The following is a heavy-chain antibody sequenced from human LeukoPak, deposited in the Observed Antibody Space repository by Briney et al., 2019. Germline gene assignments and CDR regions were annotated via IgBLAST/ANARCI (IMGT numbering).Heavy chain of an antibody. J-gene: IGHJ5*02. CDR3: ARATCCSSTSCYTWFDP. CDR1: GGSNSGSY. D-gene: IGHD2-2*01. V-gene: IGHV4-4*07. Sequence: SETLSLTRTVSGGSNSGSYWSWIRQPAGKGLEWIGRIYTSGSTNYNPSLKSRVTMSVDSSKNQFSLKLSSVTAADTAVYYCARATCCSSTSCYTWFDPWGQGTLVTVSS. CDR2: IYTSGST.